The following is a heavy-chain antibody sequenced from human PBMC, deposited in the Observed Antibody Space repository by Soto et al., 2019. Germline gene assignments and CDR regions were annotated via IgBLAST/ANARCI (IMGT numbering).Heavy chain of an antibody. V-gene: IGHV3-48*04. CDR2: INSGSTSV. D-gene: IGHD2-2*01. CDR3: TSSTSPDAY. CDR1: GFDFNRYS. J-gene: IGHJ4*02. Sequence: EVQLVESGGGLVQPGGSLRLSCVASGFDFNRYSMNWVRQAPGKGLEWISYINSGSTSVFYADSVRGRFTISRDNAKNSLYLQMNSMRAEDTAVYYCTSSTSPDAYWGQGTLVTVSS.